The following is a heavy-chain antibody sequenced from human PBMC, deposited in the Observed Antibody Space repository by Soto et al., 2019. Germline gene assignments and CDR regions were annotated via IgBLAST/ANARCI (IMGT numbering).Heavy chain of an antibody. CDR2: VTGSGSHT. J-gene: IGHJ4*02. D-gene: IGHD2-15*01. CDR3: AKCSGDICYYFDS. V-gene: IGHV3-23*01. Sequence: GGSLRLSCAASGFTFSSYAMSWVRQAPGKGLEWVSVVTGSGSHTYYPDSVKGRFTISRDNSKNTLYLQMNSLGAEDTAVYYCAKCSGDICYYFDSWGQGTLVTVSS. CDR1: GFTFSSYA.